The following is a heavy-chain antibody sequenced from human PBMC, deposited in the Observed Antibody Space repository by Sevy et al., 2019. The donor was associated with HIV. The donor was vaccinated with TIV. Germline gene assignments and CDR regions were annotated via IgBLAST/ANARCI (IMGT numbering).Heavy chain of an antibody. CDR3: ARLDVSSGYDPRPITR. J-gene: IGHJ4*02. D-gene: IGHD3-22*01. CDR1: GFTFSSYT. CDR2: ISYDGSNK. Sequence: GGSMRLYCAASGFTFSSYTMHWDRQAPGKGLEWVAIISYDGSNKYYAHSVKGRFTISRDNSKNTLYLQMNSLRAEDTGVYYCARLDVSSGYDPRPITRWCPGTLV. V-gene: IGHV3-30*04.